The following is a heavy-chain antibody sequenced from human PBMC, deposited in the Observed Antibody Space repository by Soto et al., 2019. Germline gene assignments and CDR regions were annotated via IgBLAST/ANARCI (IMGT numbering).Heavy chain of an antibody. CDR1: GFTFRSYG. V-gene: IGHV3-30*18. D-gene: IGHD6-13*01. J-gene: IGHJ6*02. CDR3: AKDYSTWCMDV. Sequence: GGSLRLSCAASGFTFRSYGMHWVRQAPGKGLEWVAVISNDGSNKYYADSVKGRFTISRDTSKNTLYLQMNSLRAEDTAVYYCAKDYSTWCMDVWGQGTTVTVSS. CDR2: ISNDGSNK.